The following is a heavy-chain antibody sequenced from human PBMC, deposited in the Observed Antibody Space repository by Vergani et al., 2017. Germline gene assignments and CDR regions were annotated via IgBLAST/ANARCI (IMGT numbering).Heavy chain of an antibody. J-gene: IGHJ5*02. D-gene: IGHD6-19*01. CDR3: ARHSTVEWLVKLGGIDP. V-gene: IGHV4-39*01. CDR2: IYFSGST. Sequence: QLQLQESGPGLVKPSATLSLTCSVSGASIRSSNYYWGWIRQPPGKGLEWIASIYFSGSTYYNPSLKSRVTISVATSKNQFSLKLSSVTAADTAVYFCARHSTVEWLVKLGGIDPWGQGILVTVSS. CDR1: GASIRSSNYY.